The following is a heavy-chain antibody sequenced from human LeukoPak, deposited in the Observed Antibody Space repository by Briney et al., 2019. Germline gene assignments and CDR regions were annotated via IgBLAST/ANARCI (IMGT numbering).Heavy chain of an antibody. Sequence: GGSLRLSCAASGFTFSTHWMSWVRQAPGKGLEWVANIKQDESEKYYLDSVKGRFTISRDNAKNSLYLQMNSLRAEDTAVYYCVSDCSSTSCSLFDYWGQGTLVTVSS. CDR1: GFTFSTHW. D-gene: IGHD2-2*01. CDR3: VSDCSSTSCSLFDY. V-gene: IGHV3-7*01. J-gene: IGHJ4*02. CDR2: IKQDESEK.